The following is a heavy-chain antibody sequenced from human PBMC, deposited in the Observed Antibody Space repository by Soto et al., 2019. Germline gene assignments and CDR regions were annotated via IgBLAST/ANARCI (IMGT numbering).Heavy chain of an antibody. CDR3: ARASSLYDYIWGSYRDYYYYYMDV. CDR2: TYYRSKWYN. J-gene: IGHJ6*03. CDR1: GDSVSSNSAA. Sequence: QTLSLTCAISGDSVSSNSAAWNWIRQSPSRGLEWLGRTYYRSKWYNDYAVSVKSRITINPDTSKNQFSLQLNSVTPEDTAVYYCARASSLYDYIWGSYRDYYYYYMDVWGKGTTVTVSS. D-gene: IGHD3-16*02. V-gene: IGHV6-1*01.